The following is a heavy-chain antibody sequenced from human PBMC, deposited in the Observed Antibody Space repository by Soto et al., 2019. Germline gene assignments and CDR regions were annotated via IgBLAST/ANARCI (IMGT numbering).Heavy chain of an antibody. CDR3: ARERELLAGHYYYGMDV. Sequence: ASVKVSCKASGYTFTGYYMHWVRQAPGQGLEWMGWINPNSGGTNYAQKFQGWVTMTRDTSISTAYMELSRLRSDDTAVYYCARERELLAGHYYYGMDVWGQGTTVTVSS. J-gene: IGHJ6*02. CDR1: GYTFTGYY. CDR2: INPNSGGT. D-gene: IGHD1-26*01. V-gene: IGHV1-2*04.